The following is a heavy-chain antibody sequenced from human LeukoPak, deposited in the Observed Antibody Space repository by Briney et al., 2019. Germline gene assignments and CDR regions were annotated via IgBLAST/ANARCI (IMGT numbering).Heavy chain of an antibody. V-gene: IGHV1-18*01. J-gene: IGHJ4*02. CDR3: ARWKGYCSRGSCPVFDY. CDR2: ISAYNGNT. Sequence: AASVTVSCMASGYTFTSYGISWVRQAPGQGLEWMGWISAYNGNTNYAQKLQGRVTMTTDASTSTAYMELRSLRSDDTAVYYCARWKGYCSRGSCPVFDYWGQGTLVTVPS. CDR1: GYTFTSYG. D-gene: IGHD2-15*01.